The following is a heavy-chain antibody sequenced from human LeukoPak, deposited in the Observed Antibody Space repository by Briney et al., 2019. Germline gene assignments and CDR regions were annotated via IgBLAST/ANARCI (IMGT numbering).Heavy chain of an antibody. J-gene: IGHJ4*02. CDR3: ARAPLATILPFDY. V-gene: IGHV1-2*02. D-gene: IGHD5-12*01. CDR1: GYTFTGYY. Sequence: ASVKVSCKAPGYTFTGYYMHWVRQAPGQGLEWMGWINPNSGGTNYAQKFQGRVTMTRDTSISTAYMELSRLRSDDTAVYYCARAPLATILPFDYWGQGTLVTVSS. CDR2: INPNSGGT.